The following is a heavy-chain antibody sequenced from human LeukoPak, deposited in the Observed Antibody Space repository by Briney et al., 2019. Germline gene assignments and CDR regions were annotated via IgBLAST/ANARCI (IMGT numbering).Heavy chain of an antibody. CDR2: IAISGTYI. D-gene: IGHD1-26*01. J-gene: IGHJ4*02. Sequence: GGSLRLSCAASGFMFSTNDMSWVRQAPGKGLEWVSFIAISGTYITYADSVKGRFTISRDNAKNSLYLQMNSLRVEDTAVYYCTRDLSATARAYDYWGQGTLVTVSS. V-gene: IGHV3-21*01. CDR1: GFMFSTND. CDR3: TRDLSATARAYDY.